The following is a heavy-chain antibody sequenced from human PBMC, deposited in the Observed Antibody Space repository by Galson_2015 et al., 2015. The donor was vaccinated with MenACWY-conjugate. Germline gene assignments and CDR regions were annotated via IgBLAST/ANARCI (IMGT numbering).Heavy chain of an antibody. V-gene: IGHV3-23*01. CDR1: GFTFSSYA. D-gene: IGHD1-26*01. CDR2: ISGSGGST. J-gene: IGHJ6*02. Sequence: SLRLSCSSFGFTFSSYAMSWVRQAPGKGLEWVSSISGSGGSTYYADSVKGRFTISRDNSKNTLYLQMNSLRAEDTAVYYCARVGATSEDYYYYGMDVWGQGTTVTVSS. CDR3: ARVGATSEDYYYYGMDV.